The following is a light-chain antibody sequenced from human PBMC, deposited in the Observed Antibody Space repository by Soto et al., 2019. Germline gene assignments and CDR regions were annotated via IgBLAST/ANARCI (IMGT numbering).Light chain of an antibody. CDR1: QDINSR. CDR3: LQVKSFPRT. Sequence: DIQMTQSPSSVSASVGDTVTITCRASQDINSRLAWFQQKPGRAPKYLIQAASILQSGFPSRFAGSGSGTDFTLTINTLQPEDFATYYCLQVKSFPRTFGHGTKVDIK. V-gene: IGKV1-12*01. J-gene: IGKJ1*01. CDR2: AAS.